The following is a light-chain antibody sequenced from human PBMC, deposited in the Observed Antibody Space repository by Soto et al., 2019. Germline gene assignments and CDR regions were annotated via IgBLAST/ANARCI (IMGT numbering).Light chain of an antibody. CDR1: QSVSSSD. CDR2: GAS. J-gene: IGKJ1*01. Sequence: EIVLTQSPGTLSLSPGERATLSCRASQSVSSSDLAWYQQTPGQAPRLLIYGASSRATGIPDRFSGSGSGIDFTLSISRLEPEDFAVYYCQQYGSSRTFGQGTKVEIK. V-gene: IGKV3-20*01. CDR3: QQYGSSRT.